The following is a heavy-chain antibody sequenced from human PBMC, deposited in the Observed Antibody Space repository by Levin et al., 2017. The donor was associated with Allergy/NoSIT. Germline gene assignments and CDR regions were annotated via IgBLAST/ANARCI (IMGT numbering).Heavy chain of an antibody. CDR3: AREVYGSSNHAADY. J-gene: IGHJ4*02. D-gene: IGHD3-10*01. Sequence: ASVKVSCKASGYTFTSYFMHWVRQAPGQGLEWMGIINPTDGGTGYAQNFQGRITMTSDTSTSTVYMELSSLRSEDTGMYYCAREVYGSSNHAADYWGQGTLVTVSS. CDR1: GYTFTSYF. CDR2: INPTDGGT. V-gene: IGHV1-46*01.